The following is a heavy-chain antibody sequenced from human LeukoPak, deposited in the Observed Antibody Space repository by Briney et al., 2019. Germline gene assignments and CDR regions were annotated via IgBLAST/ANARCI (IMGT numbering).Heavy chain of an antibody. CDR1: GFTFSDYY. V-gene: IGHV3-11*01. CDR3: ARADSSWYWGWFDP. J-gene: IGHJ5*02. D-gene: IGHD6-13*01. Sequence: PGGSLRLSCAASGFTFSDYYMSWIRQAPGKGLEWISYISSRGDSIQYADSVKGRFTMSRDNAKNSVHLQTSSLRAEDTAVYYCARADSSWYWGWFDPWGQGILVTVSS. CDR2: ISSRGDSI.